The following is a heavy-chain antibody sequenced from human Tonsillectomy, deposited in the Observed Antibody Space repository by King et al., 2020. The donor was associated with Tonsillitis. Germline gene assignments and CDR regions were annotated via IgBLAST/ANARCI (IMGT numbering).Heavy chain of an antibody. CDR3: ARVKWVEYVTMFGAVIVQYLDY. J-gene: IGHJ4*02. D-gene: IGHD3-16*02. V-gene: IGHV2-26*01. Sequence: TLKESGPVLVKPTETLTLTCTVSGFSLSNTRMGVSWIRQPPGKALEWRAHIFSIDGRSYNPSLKTRLTISKDTYRSQVVLTMTNMDPGDTATYSCARVKWVEYVTMFGAVIVQYLDYWGQGTPVTVSS. CDR2: IFSIDGR. CDR1: GFSLSNTRMG.